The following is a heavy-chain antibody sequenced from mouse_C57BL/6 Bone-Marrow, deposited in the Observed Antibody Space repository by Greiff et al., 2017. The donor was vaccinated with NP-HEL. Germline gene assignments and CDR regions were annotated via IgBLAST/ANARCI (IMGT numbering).Heavy chain of an antibody. CDR3: ARGDSYYGSSFYYYAMDY. CDR1: GYPFTSYW. Sequence: QVQLQQPGAELVKPGASVQLSCKASGYPFTSYWMHWVKQRPGQGLEWIGMIHPNSGSTNYNEKFKSKATLTVDKSSSTAYMQRSSLTSEDSAVYYCARGDSYYGSSFYYYAMDYWGQGTSVTVSS. J-gene: IGHJ4*01. V-gene: IGHV1-64*01. D-gene: IGHD1-1*01. CDR2: IHPNSGST.